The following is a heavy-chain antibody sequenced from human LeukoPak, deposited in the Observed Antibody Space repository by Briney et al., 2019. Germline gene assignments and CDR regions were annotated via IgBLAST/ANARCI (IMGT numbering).Heavy chain of an antibody. CDR3: ARKRVYYMDV. CDR1: GGSISSYY. J-gene: IGHJ6*03. V-gene: IGHV4-59*12. Sequence: KPSETLSLTCTVSGGSISSYYWSWIRQPPGKGLEWIGYIYYSGSTNYNPSLKSRLTMSVDTSKNQFSLKLSSVTAADTAVYYCARKRVYYMDVWGKGTTVTVSS. CDR2: IYYSGST.